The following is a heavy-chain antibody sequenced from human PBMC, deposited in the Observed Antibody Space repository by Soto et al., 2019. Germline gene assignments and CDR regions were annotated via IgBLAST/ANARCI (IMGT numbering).Heavy chain of an antibody. J-gene: IGHJ3*02. CDR2: IYWDDDK. CDR1: GFSLSTSGVG. CDR3: AHRTALAYCGGDCYLGGAFDI. D-gene: IGHD2-21*02. V-gene: IGHV2-5*02. Sequence: QITLKESGPTLVKPTQTLTLTCTFSGFSLSTSGVGVGWIRQPPGKALEWLALIYWDDDKRYSPSLKSRLTITKDTSKNQVVLTMTNMDPVDTATYYCAHRTALAYCGGDCYLGGAFDIWGQGTMVTVSS.